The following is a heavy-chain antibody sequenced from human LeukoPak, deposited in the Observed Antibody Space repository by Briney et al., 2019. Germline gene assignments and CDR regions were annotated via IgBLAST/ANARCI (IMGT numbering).Heavy chain of an antibody. CDR1: GYTFTSYY. Sequence: ASVKVSCKASGYTFTSYYMHWVRQAPGQGLEWMGIINPSGGSTSYAQKFQGRVTMTRDMSTSTVYMELSSLRSEDTAVYYCARGSSSYYDSSGYYGAFDYWGQGTLVTVSS. D-gene: IGHD3-22*01. CDR2: INPSGGST. V-gene: IGHV1-46*01. CDR3: ARGSSSYYDSSGYYGAFDY. J-gene: IGHJ4*02.